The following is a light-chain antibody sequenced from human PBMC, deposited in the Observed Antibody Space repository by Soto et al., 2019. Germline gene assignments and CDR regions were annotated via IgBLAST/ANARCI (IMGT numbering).Light chain of an antibody. J-gene: IGKJ2*02. V-gene: IGKV1-39*01. Sequence: DIQMTQSPSSLSASVGDRITITCRASQSISNSLNWYQQKPGKAPRLLIYATSSLQSGVPSKFSGSGSGTDFTLTISSLQPEDFATYYCQQSYSTPSTFGQGTKLEIK. CDR1: QSISNS. CDR2: ATS. CDR3: QQSYSTPST.